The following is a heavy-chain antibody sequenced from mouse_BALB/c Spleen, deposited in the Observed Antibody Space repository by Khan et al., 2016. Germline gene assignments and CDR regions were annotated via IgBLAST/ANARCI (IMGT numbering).Heavy chain of an antibody. Sequence: EVKLLESGPGLVKPSQSLSLTCTVTGYSITSDYAWNWIRQFPGNKLEWMGYISYSGSTSYNPSLKSRISITRDTSKNQFFLQLNSVTTEDTATYYCARGNYGYDERAWFAYWGQGTLVTVSA. V-gene: IGHV3-2*02. CDR1: GYSITSDYA. CDR2: ISYSGST. J-gene: IGHJ3*01. D-gene: IGHD2-2*01. CDR3: ARGNYGYDERAWFAY.